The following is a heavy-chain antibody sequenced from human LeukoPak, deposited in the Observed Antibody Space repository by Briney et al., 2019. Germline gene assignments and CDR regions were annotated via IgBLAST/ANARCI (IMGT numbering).Heavy chain of an antibody. D-gene: IGHD6-13*01. V-gene: IGHV1-46*01. J-gene: IGHJ4*02. Sequence: GASVKVSCKASGYTFTSYYMYWVRQAPGQGLEWMGISNPSGGSTSYAQKFQGRVTMTRDMSTSTVYMELSSLRSDDTAVYYCARSLAPSYSSSWGYYFDYWGQGTLVTVSS. CDR2: SNPSGGST. CDR3: ARSLAPSYSSSWGYYFDY. CDR1: GYTFTSYY.